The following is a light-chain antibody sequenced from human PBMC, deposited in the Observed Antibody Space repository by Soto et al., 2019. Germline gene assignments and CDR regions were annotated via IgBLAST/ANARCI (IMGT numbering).Light chain of an antibody. CDR1: QSLSSN. CDR2: GAS. Sequence: EIVMTQSPATLSVSPGERATRSCRASQSLSSNLAWYQQKPGQAPRLLIYGASTRATGIPARFSGSGSGTEFTLTISSLQSEDFAVYYCQQYNNWPRGTFGQGTKVEIK. CDR3: QQYNNWPRGT. J-gene: IGKJ1*01. V-gene: IGKV3-15*01.